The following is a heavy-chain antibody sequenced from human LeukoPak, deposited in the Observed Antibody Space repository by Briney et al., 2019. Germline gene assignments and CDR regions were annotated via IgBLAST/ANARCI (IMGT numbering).Heavy chain of an antibody. Sequence: GGSLRLSCAASGFTVSDYYMSWIRQAPGKGLEWVSYISSSGSTIYYADSVKGRFTISRDNAKNSLYLQMNSLRAEDTAVYYCARDSYCSSTSCYTFDYWGQGTLVTVSS. CDR2: ISSSGSTI. D-gene: IGHD2-2*02. J-gene: IGHJ4*02. CDR3: ARDSYCSSTSCYTFDY. V-gene: IGHV3-11*01. CDR1: GFTVSDYY.